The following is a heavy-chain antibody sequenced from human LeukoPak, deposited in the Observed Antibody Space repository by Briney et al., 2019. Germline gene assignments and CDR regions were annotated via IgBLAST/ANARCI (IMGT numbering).Heavy chain of an antibody. J-gene: IGHJ6*02. CDR3: ARDKMERIQLWPTYDYYYSGMDV. V-gene: IGHV3-30-3*01. D-gene: IGHD5-18*01. CDR2: ISYDGSNK. CDR1: GFTFSSYA. Sequence: GGSLRLSCAASGFTFSSYAMHWVRQAPGKGLEWVAVISYDGSNKYYADSVKGRFTISRDNSKKTLYLQMNSLRAEDTAVYYCARDKMERIQLWPTYDYYYSGMDVWGQGTTVTVSS.